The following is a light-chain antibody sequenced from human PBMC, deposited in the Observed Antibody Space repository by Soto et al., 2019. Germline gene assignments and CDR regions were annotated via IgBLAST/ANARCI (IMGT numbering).Light chain of an antibody. CDR3: SSYTSSSTLV. CDR1: SSDVGGYNY. V-gene: IGLV2-14*01. J-gene: IGLJ2*01. CDR2: DVS. Sequence: QSVLTQPASVSGSPGQSITISCTGTSSDVGGYNYVSWYQQHPGTAPKLMIYDVSNRPSGVSNRFSGSKSGNMASLTISGRQAEDEAHYYCSSYTSSSTLVFGGGTKLTVL.